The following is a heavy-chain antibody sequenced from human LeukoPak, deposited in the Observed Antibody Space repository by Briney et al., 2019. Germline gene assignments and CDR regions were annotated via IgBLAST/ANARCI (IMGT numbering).Heavy chain of an antibody. CDR1: GFTFSSYT. J-gene: IGHJ4*02. CDR2: VSSSSIYI. D-gene: IGHD6-6*01. V-gene: IGHV3-21*01. Sequence: PGGSLRLSCAASGFTFSSYTLNWVRQAPGKGLEWVSSVSSSSIYIYYADSVKGRFTISRDNAKNSLYLQMNSLRAEDTAVYYCAGGYSSSDFDYWGQGTLVTVSS. CDR3: AGGYSSSDFDY.